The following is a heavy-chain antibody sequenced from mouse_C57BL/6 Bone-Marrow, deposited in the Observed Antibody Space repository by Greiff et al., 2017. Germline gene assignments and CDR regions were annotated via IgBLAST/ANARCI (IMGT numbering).Heavy chain of an antibody. J-gene: IGHJ1*03. D-gene: IGHD1-2*01. Sequence: EVKVVDSGAELVKPGASVKLSCTASGFNIKDYYMHWVKQRTQQGLEWIGRIDPEVGVDKYAPKFPGKASITADTSSNTAYLQLSSLPAEDTAVYYCAPHCYGKGFVVRGTGATVTVSS. CDR2: IDPEVGVD. V-gene: IGHV14-2*01. CDR1: GFNIKDYY. CDR3: APHCYGKGFVV.